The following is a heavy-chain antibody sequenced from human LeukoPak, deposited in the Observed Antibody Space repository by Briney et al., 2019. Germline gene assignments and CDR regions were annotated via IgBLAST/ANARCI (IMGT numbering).Heavy chain of an antibody. D-gene: IGHD5-18*01. CDR1: GFTFSSYG. CDR3: ARDEAGRIQLWSNFDY. V-gene: IGHV3-30*03. Sequence: GGSLRLSCAASGFTFSSYGMHWVRQAPGKGLEWVAVISYDGSNKYYADSVKGRFTISRDNSKNTLYLQMNSLRAEDTAVYYCARDEAGRIQLWSNFDYWGQGTLVTVSS. J-gene: IGHJ4*02. CDR2: ISYDGSNK.